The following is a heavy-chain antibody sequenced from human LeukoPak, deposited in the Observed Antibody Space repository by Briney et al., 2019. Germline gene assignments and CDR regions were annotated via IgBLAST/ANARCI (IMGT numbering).Heavy chain of an antibody. D-gene: IGHD5-18*01. Sequence: ASVKVSCQVCCWTLTELSMHWLRQAPGKGLEWMGGFDPEDGETIYAQKFQGRVTMTEDTSTDTAYMELSSLRSEDTAVYYCATWYSYGYYFDYWGQGTLVTVSS. CDR1: CWTLTELS. CDR2: FDPEDGET. V-gene: IGHV1-24*01. J-gene: IGHJ4*02. CDR3: ATWYSYGYYFDY.